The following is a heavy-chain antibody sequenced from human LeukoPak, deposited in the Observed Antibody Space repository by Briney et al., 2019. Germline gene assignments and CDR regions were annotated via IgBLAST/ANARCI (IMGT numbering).Heavy chain of an antibody. CDR2: IYYSGST. Sequence: SETLSLTCTVSGXSISSGDDYWSWIRQPPGKGLEWIGYIYYSGSTYYNPSLKSRVTISVDTSKNQFSLKLSSVTAADTAVYYCARLYTTFRAFDIWGQGTMVTVSS. V-gene: IGHV4-31*03. D-gene: IGHD2-2*02. CDR3: ARLYTTFRAFDI. CDR1: GXSISSGDDY. J-gene: IGHJ3*02.